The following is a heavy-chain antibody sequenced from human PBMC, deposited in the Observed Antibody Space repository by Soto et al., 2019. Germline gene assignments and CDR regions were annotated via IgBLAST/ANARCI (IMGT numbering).Heavy chain of an antibody. Sequence: PGGSLRLSCAASGFTFSSYEMNWVRQAPGKGLERVSYISSSGSTIYYADSVKGRFTISRDNAKNSLYLQMNSLRAEDTAVYYCAREGDDFWNSPVGGNYGMDVWGQGTTVTVSS. J-gene: IGHJ6*02. CDR3: AREGDDFWNSPVGGNYGMDV. CDR2: ISSSGSTI. V-gene: IGHV3-48*03. D-gene: IGHD3-3*01. CDR1: GFTFSSYE.